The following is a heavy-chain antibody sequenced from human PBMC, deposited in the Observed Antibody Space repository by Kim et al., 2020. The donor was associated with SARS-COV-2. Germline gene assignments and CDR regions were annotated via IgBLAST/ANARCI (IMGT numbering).Heavy chain of an antibody. V-gene: IGHV3-33*01. D-gene: IGHD2-2*01. Sequence: GGSLRLSCAASGFTFSSYGMHWVRQAPGKGLEWVAVIWYDGSNKYYADSVKGRFTISRDNSKNTLYLQMNSLRAEDTAVYYCARDLGYCSSTSCENDYWGRGTVVTVSS. J-gene: IGHJ4*02. CDR1: GFTFSSYG. CDR3: ARDLGYCSSTSCENDY. CDR2: IWYDGSNK.